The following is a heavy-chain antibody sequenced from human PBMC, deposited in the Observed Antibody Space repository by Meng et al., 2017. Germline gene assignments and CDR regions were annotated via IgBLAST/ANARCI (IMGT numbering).Heavy chain of an antibody. J-gene: IGHJ4*02. CDR1: GFTFSSYA. Sequence: GESLKISCAASGFTFSSYAMSWVRQAPGKGLEWVSDISGSGGSTYYADSVKGRFTISSDNSNNTLYLQMNSLKAEDTAVYYCANRPKGGANIDYWGQGTLVTGSS. V-gene: IGHV3-23*01. D-gene: IGHD3-16*01. CDR2: ISGSGGST. CDR3: ANRPKGGANIDY.